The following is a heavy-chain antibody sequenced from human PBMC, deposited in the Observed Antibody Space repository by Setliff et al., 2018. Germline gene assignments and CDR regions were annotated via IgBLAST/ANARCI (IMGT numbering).Heavy chain of an antibody. J-gene: IGHJ2*01. CDR3: ARSGTYRYFDV. Sequence: SETLSLPCTVSGGSINSGVYYWSWIRQHPGKGLEWIGYVYYSGNTHYNPSLKGLATISVATSQNQFSLKLNSVTAADTAVYYCARSGTYRYFDVWGRGTLVTVSS. V-gene: IGHV4-31*01. CDR2: VYYSGNT. CDR1: GGSINSGVYY. D-gene: IGHD1-26*01.